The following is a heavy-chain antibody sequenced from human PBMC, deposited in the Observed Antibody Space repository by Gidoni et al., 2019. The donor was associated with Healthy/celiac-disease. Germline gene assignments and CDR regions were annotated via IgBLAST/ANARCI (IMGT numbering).Heavy chain of an antibody. CDR3: ARDRSLAL. CDR2: IYSGGST. V-gene: IGHV3-53*02. D-gene: IGHD3-3*02. J-gene: IGHJ4*02. CDR1: GFTVSSNY. Sequence: EVQLVETGGGWIQPGGSLRLACAASGFTVSSNYMSWFRQAPGKGLEWVSVIYSGGSTSSADSVKGRFTISRYNSKNPLYLQMNSLRAEDTAVYYCARDRSLALWGQGTLVTVSS.